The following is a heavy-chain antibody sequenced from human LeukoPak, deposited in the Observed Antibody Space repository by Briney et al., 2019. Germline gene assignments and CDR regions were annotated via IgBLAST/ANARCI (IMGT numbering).Heavy chain of an antibody. CDR3: ARDFDYYFDY. CDR1: GFTFSSYG. V-gene: IGHV3-30*03. CDR2: ISYDGSNK. Sequence: GGSLRLSCAASGFTFSSYGMHWVRQAPGKGLEWVAVISYDGSNKYYADSVKGRFTISRDNSKNTLYLQMNSLRAEDTAVYYCARDFDYYFDYWGQGTLVTGSS. J-gene: IGHJ4*02. D-gene: IGHD3-9*01.